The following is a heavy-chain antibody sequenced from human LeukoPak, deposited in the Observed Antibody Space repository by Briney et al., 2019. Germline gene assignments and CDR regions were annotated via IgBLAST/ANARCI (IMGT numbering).Heavy chain of an antibody. CDR1: GFTFSSYS. V-gene: IGHV3-48*01. Sequence: GGSLRLSCAASGFTFSSYSMNWVRQAPGKGLEWVSYISSSSSTIYYADSVKGRFTISRDNAKNSLYLQMNSLRAEDTAVYYCARDGYSYGFDPWGQGTLVTVSS. CDR3: ARDGYSYGFDP. J-gene: IGHJ5*02. D-gene: IGHD5-18*01. CDR2: ISSSSSTI.